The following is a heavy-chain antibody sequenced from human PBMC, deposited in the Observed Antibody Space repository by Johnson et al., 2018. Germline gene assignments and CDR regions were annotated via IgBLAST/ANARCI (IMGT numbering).Heavy chain of an antibody. CDR1: GFTFSTYA. D-gene: IGHD6-13*01. J-gene: IGHJ1*01. CDR2: ISGSGGST. CDR3: AKDDHQQLGLPGFHH. Sequence: VQVVESGGGLVQPGGSLRLSCAASGFTFSTYAMNWVRQAPGKGLEWVSAISGSGGSTYDAGSVKGRFTISRDNSKNTLYVQMNSLRAEDTAVYYSAKDDHQQLGLPGFHHWGQGTLVTVSS. V-gene: IGHV3-23*04.